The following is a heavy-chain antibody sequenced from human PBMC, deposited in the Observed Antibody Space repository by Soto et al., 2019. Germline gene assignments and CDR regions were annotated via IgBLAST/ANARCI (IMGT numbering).Heavy chain of an antibody. D-gene: IGHD1-26*01. J-gene: IGHJ4*02. CDR1: GGIFTNYT. V-gene: IGHV1-69*02. CDR3: ARAPTASSPFDY. Sequence: QVQLEQSGAEMKRPGSSVKVSCETSGGIFTNYTFSWVRQAPGQGLEWMGWIIPVLNVANYAQKFQGRIAVTADKSTSTAFLELTDLISEDTAIYFFARAPTASSPFDYWGQGTLVTVSS. CDR2: IIPVLNVA.